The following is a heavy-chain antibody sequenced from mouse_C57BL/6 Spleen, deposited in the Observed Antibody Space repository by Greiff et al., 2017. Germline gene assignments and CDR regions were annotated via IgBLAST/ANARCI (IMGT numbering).Heavy chain of an antibody. D-gene: IGHD2-1*01. CDR3: ARGGGNYVYFDY. Sequence: EVQVVESGGDLVKPGGSLKLSCAASGFTFSSYGMSWVRQTPDKRLEWVATISSGGSYTYYPDSVKGRFTISRDNAKNTLYLQMSSLKSEDTAMYYCARGGGNYVYFDYWGQGTTLTVSS. CDR1: GFTFSSYG. J-gene: IGHJ2*01. CDR2: ISSGGSYT. V-gene: IGHV5-6*01.